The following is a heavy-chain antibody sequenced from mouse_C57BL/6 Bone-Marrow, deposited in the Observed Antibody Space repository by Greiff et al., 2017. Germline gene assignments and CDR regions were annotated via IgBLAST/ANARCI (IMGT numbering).Heavy chain of an antibody. V-gene: IGHV10-1*01. CDR1: GFSFNTYA. Sequence: EVMLVESGGGLVQPKGSLKLSCAASGFSFNTYAMNWVRQAPGKGLEWVARIRSKSNNYATYYADSVKDRFTISRDDSESMLYLQMNNLKTEDTAMYYCVRQRAAQVYFDYWGQGTTLTVSS. D-gene: IGHD3-2*02. CDR2: IRSKSNNYAT. J-gene: IGHJ2*01. CDR3: VRQRAAQVYFDY.